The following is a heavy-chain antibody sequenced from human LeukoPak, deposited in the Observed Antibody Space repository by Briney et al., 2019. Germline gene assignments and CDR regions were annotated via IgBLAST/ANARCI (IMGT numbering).Heavy chain of an antibody. V-gene: IGHV3-23*01. CDR3: AKEGGTGTRFDY. Sequence: GGSLRLSCAASGFTFSSSAMSWVRQAPGRGLYWVSAISGSGTGTYYADSVKGRFTISRDNSKNTLYLQMNSLRAEDTAVYYCAKEGGTGTRFDYWGQGTLVTVSS. D-gene: IGHD1-7*01. CDR2: ISGSGTGT. CDR1: GFTFSSSA. J-gene: IGHJ4*02.